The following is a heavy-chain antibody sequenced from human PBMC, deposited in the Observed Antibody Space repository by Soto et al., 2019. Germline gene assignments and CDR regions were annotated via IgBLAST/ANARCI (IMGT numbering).Heavy chain of an antibody. J-gene: IGHJ4*02. D-gene: IGHD1-26*01. V-gene: IGHV4-31*03. CDR1: GGSISSGGYY. CDR2: IYYSGST. CDR3: ARDQGGRDGYNPPLYYFDY. Sequence: QVQLQESGPGLVKPSQTLSLTCTVSGGSISSGGYYWSWIRQHPGKGLEWIGYIYYSGSTYYNPYRKSRVTISVDTSKNQFSLKLSSVTAADTAVYYCARDQGGRDGYNPPLYYFDYWGQGTLVTVSS.